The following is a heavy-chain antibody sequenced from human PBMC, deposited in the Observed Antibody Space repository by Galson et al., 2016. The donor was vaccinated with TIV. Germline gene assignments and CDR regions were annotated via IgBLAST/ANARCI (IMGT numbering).Heavy chain of an antibody. D-gene: IGHD3-10*01. V-gene: IGHV2-5*02. CDR2: VYWDDDE. CDR3: AHGRTSGSGVTFDT. Sequence: PALVKPTQTLTLTCTFSGFSLTTIGVGVAWLRQPPGKALECLAVVYWDDDERYSPSLRSRLTVTKDTSKNQVVLTMTNMDPLHTATYFCAHGRTSGSGVTFDTWGQGTMVTVSS. J-gene: IGHJ3*02. CDR1: GFSLTTIGVG.